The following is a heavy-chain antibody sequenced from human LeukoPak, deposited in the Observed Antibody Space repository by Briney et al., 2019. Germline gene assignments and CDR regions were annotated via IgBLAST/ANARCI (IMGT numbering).Heavy chain of an antibody. J-gene: IGHJ3*02. V-gene: IGHV4-30-4*01. CDR2: IYYSGST. Sequence: SRTLSLTCTVSGGSISSGDYYWSWIRQPPGKGLEGIGYIYYSGSTYYNPSLKSRVTISVDTSKNQFSLKLSSVTAADTAVYYCARGSEGRFLEWLAGDIWGQGTMVTVSS. D-gene: IGHD3-3*01. CDR3: ARGSEGRFLEWLAGDI. CDR1: GGSISSGDYY.